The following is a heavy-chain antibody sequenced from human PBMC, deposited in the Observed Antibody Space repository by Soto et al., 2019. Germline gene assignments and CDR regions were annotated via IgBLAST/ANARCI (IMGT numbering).Heavy chain of an antibody. CDR1: GFTFSNAW. CDR3: TTDLLYSSSYYFDY. CDR2: IKSKTDGGTT. J-gene: IGHJ4*02. Sequence: GGSLRLSCAASGFTFSNAWMSWVRQAPGKGLEWVGRIKSKTDGGTTDYAAPVKGRFTISRDDSKNTLYLQMNSLKTEDTAVYYCTTDLLYSSSYYFDYWGQGTLVTVSS. V-gene: IGHV3-15*01. D-gene: IGHD6-6*01.